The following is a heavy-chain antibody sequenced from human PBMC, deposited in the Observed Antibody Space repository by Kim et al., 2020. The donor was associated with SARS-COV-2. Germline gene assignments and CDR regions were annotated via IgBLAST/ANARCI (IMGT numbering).Heavy chain of an antibody. Sequence: GGSLRLSCAASRFTFSNFAMSWVRQAPGKGLEWVSGIFGSGSGTYYADSLKGRFTISRDNSRNTLYLEMDNLRAEDTAVYYCARHLHITSVNFYWYFDLRGRGNRVTVSS. J-gene: IGHJ2*01. CDR2: IFGSGSGT. V-gene: IGHV3-23*01. D-gene: IGHD2-2*01. CDR1: RFTFSNFA. CDR3: ARHLHITSVNFYWYFDL.